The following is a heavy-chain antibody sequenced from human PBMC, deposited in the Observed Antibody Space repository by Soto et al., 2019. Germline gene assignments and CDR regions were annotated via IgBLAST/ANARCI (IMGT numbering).Heavy chain of an antibody. CDR2: IYYSGST. Sequence: QLQLQESGPGLVKPSETLSLTCTVSGGSISSSSYYWGWIRQPPGKGLEWIGSIYYSGSTYYNPSLKSRVTLSVETSKNQFSLKLGSVTAADTAVYYCARHEGPAAGYGMDVWGQGTTVTVSS. V-gene: IGHV4-39*01. D-gene: IGHD6-13*01. J-gene: IGHJ6*02. CDR3: ARHEGPAAGYGMDV. CDR1: GGSISSSSYY.